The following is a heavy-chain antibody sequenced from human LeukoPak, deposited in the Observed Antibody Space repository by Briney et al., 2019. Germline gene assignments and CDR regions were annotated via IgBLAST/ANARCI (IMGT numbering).Heavy chain of an antibody. CDR1: GFIFKDYG. Sequence: GGSLRLSCAASGFIFKDYGMHWVRQAPGKGLEWVGVISYDGSRQFYADSVKGRFAISRDNSNNTMYLQMNSLRPEDTAVYYCAKREAVTVTAEWDYLDYWGQGILVTVSS. D-gene: IGHD6-19*01. CDR2: ISYDGSRQ. J-gene: IGHJ4*02. CDR3: AKREAVTVTAEWDYLDY. V-gene: IGHV3-30*18.